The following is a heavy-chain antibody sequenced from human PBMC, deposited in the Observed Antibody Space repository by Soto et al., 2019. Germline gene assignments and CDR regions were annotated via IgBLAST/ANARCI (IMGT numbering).Heavy chain of an antibody. D-gene: IGHD5-12*01. V-gene: IGHV3-7*01. CDR3: ARVGGFSGYDPHFDY. CDR1: GFTFSSYW. CDR2: IKQDGSEK. J-gene: IGHJ4*02. Sequence: XVSLRLSCAASGFTFSSYWMSWVRQAPGKGLEWVANIKQDGSEKYYVDSVKGRFTISRDNAKNSLYLQMNSLRAEDTAVYYCARVGGFSGYDPHFDYWGQGTLVTVSS.